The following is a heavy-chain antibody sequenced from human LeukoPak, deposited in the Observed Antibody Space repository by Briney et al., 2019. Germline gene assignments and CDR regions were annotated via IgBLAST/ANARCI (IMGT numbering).Heavy chain of an antibody. V-gene: IGHV3-53*01. Sequence: GGSPRLSCAASGFVVSSNYLAWVRQAPGEGLEWVSFMYSDNNIYYADSVKGRFTISRDNSKNTFYLQMNSLRVEDTAIYYCAKGILGLIPIDYWGQGTLVTVSS. D-gene: IGHD1-26*01. J-gene: IGHJ4*02. CDR3: AKGILGLIPIDY. CDR1: GFVVSSNY. CDR2: MYSDNNI.